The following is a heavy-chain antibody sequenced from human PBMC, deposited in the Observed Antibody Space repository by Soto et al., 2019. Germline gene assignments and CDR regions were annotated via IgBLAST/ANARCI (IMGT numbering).Heavy chain of an antibody. D-gene: IGHD5-18*01. V-gene: IGHV2-5*01. CDR1: GFSLSTSGVG. CDR2: IYWNDDK. J-gene: IGHJ3*02. CDR3: AHRRHGYSYGGVAFEI. Sequence: SGPPLVNPTQTLTLTCTFSGFSLSTSGVGVGWIRQPPGKALEWLALIYWNDDKRYSPSLKSRLTITKDTSKNRVVLTTTNMDPVETATGYFAHRRHGYSYGGVAFEIWGQGTMVTV.